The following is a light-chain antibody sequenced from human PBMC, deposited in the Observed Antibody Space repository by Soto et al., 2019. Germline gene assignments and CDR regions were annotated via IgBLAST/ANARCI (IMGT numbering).Light chain of an antibody. CDR2: GAS. CDR1: QSISIY. Sequence: IQVTQSQSSLSASVEGRVTITCRASQSISIYLNWYQLKPGKAPNLLMYGASYLKSGVPTRFSGSGSGTDFTLTISSLQPEDFAIYYCQQTYTTPEITFGQGTRLEI. CDR3: QQTYTTPEIT. J-gene: IGKJ5*01. V-gene: IGKV1-39*01.